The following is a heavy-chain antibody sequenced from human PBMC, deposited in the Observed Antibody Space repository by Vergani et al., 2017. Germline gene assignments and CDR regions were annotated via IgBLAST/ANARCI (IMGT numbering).Heavy chain of an antibody. CDR2: ISSCSSYI. Sequence: EVQLVESGGGLVQPGGSLRLSCAASGFTFSSYSMNWVRQAPGKGLEWVSSISSCSSYIYYADSVKGRFTISRDNAKNSLYLQMNSLRAEDTAVYYCARDGTAGMVPTDYWGQGTLVTVSS. CDR1: GFTFSSYS. CDR3: ARDGTAGMVPTDY. V-gene: IGHV3-21*01. J-gene: IGHJ4*02. D-gene: IGHD1-14*01.